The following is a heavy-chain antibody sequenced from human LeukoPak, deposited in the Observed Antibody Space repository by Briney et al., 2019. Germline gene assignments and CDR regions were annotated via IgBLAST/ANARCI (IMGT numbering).Heavy chain of an antibody. J-gene: IGHJ4*02. Sequence: ASVKVSCKASGGTFSSYAISWVRQAPGQGLEWMRGIIPIFGTANYAQKFQGRVTITTDESTSTAYMELSSLRSEDTAVYYCARDGGRYSSSWYYFDYWGQGTLVTVSS. D-gene: IGHD6-13*01. CDR2: IIPIFGTA. CDR1: GGTFSSYA. CDR3: ARDGGRYSSSWYYFDY. V-gene: IGHV1-69*05.